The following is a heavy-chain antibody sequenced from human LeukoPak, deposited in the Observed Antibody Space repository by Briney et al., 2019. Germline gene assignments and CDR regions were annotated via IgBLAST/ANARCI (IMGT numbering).Heavy chain of an antibody. J-gene: IGHJ6*02. CDR1: GGSFSGYY. CDR2: INHSGGT. V-gene: IGHV4-34*01. CDR3: ARVSGYCSSTSCYRGYYYGMDV. D-gene: IGHD2-2*03. Sequence: SETLSLTCAVYGGSFSGYYWSWIRQPPGKGLEWIWEINHSGGTNDNPSLKSRVTISVDTSKNQFSMKLSSVTAADTAVYYCARVSGYCSSTSCYRGYYYGMDVWGQGTTVTVSS.